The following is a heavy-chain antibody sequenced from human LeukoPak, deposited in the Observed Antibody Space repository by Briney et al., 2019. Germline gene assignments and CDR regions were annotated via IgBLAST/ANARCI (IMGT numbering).Heavy chain of an antibody. Sequence: SETLSLTCTVSGGSISSHYWSWIRQPPGKGLEWIGYIYYSGSTNYNPSLKSRVTISVDTSKNQFSLKLSSVTAADTAVYYCARDLLIYDYVWGSYRMTGMYPVPVWGQGTLVTVSP. D-gene: IGHD3-16*02. V-gene: IGHV4-59*11. CDR3: ARDLLIYDYVWGSYRMTGMYPVPV. CDR2: IYYSGST. J-gene: IGHJ4*02. CDR1: GGSISSHY.